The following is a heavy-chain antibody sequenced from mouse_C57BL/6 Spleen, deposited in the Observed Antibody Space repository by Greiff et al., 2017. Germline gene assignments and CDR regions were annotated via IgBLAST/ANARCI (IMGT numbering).Heavy chain of an antibody. CDR1: GYSITSGYY. J-gene: IGHJ4*01. D-gene: IGHD2-1*01. CDR3: ARVYYCKAMDY. Sequence: VQLKESGPGLVKPSQSLSLTCSVTGYSITSGYYWNWIRQFPGNKLEWMGYISYDGSNNYNPSLKNRISITRDTSKNQFFLKLNSVTTEDTATYYCARVYYCKAMDYWGQGTSVTVSS. CDR2: ISYDGSN. V-gene: IGHV3-6*01.